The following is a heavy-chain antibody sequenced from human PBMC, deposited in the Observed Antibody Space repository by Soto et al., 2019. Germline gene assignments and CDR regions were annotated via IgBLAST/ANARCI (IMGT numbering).Heavy chain of an antibody. Sequence: GGSLRLSCAASGFTFSSYAMSWVRQAPGKGLEWVSAISGSGGSTYYADYVKGRFTISRDNSKNTLYLQMNSLRAEDTAVYYCAKLGRIQLWLSGMDVWGQGTTVTVSS. D-gene: IGHD5-18*01. CDR2: ISGSGGST. J-gene: IGHJ6*02. CDR1: GFTFSSYA. V-gene: IGHV3-23*01. CDR3: AKLGRIQLWLSGMDV.